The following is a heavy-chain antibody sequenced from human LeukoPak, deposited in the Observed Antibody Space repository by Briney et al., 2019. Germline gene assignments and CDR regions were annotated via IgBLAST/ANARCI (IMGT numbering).Heavy chain of an antibody. J-gene: IGHJ1*01. CDR2: IYYSGST. V-gene: IGHV4-30-4*07. Sequence: SETLSLTCAVSGGSISSGGYSWRWLRQPPGKGLEWLGYIYYSGSTYYNPSLKSRVTISVETSKNQFSLKLSSVTAADTAVYYCASYCSSTSCSVGFQHWGQGTLVTVSS. D-gene: IGHD2-2*01. CDR1: GGSISSGGYS. CDR3: ASYCSSTSCSVGFQH.